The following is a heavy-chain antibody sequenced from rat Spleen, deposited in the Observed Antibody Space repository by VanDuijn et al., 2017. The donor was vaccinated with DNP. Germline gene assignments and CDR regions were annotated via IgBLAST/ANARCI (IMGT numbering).Heavy chain of an antibody. CDR3: ARSGTTMGTIYFEY. D-gene: IGHD4-3*01. V-gene: IGHV2-27*01. CDR1: GFSLTSYN. CDR2: IQSGGST. Sequence: QVQLKESGPGLVQPSQTLSLTCTVSGFSLTSYNVHWIRQPPGKGLEWMGRIQSGGSTDYNSTLKSRLRISRDTSKSQVFLEMNSVQTEDTAMYLCARSGTTMGTIYFEYWGQGVMITVSS. J-gene: IGHJ2*01.